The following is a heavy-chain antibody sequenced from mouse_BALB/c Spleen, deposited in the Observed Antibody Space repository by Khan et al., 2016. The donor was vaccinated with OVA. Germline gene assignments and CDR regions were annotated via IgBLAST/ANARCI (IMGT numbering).Heavy chain of an antibody. CDR3: DRTARIKY. V-gene: IGHV3-2*02. D-gene: IGHD1-2*01. CDR1: GYSITSGYG. J-gene: IGHJ2*01. CDR2: ISYSGST. Sequence: DVKLVESGPGLVKPSQSLSLTCTVTGYSITSGYGWNWIRQFPGNKLEWMGYISYSGSTNYNPSLKSRISITRDTSKNQFFLQLNSVTTEDTATYYCDRTARIKYWGQGTTLTVSS.